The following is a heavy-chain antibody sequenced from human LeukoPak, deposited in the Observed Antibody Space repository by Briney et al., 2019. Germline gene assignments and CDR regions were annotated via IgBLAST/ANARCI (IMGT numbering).Heavy chain of an antibody. CDR1: GYTLTSYY. J-gene: IGHJ6*02. V-gene: IGHV1-46*01. Sequence: ASVKVSCKASGYTLTSYYIHWVRQAPGQGLEWMGIIDPSGGSTSYAQKFQGRVTMTRDTSTSTVYMELSSLRSEDTAVCYCARDRGGYSSFYYYGMDVWGQGTTVTVSS. CDR2: IDPSGGST. D-gene: IGHD5-12*01. CDR3: ARDRGGYSSFYYYGMDV.